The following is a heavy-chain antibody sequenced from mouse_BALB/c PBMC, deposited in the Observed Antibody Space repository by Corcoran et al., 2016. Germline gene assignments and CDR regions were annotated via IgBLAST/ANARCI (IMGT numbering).Heavy chain of an antibody. Sequence: EVLLQQSGPELVKPGASVKIPCKASGYTFTDYNMDWVKQSHGKSLEWIGDINPNNGGTNYNQKFKGKATLTVDKSSSTAYMELRSLTSEDTAVYYCAPLYGNSFAYWGQGTLVTASA. D-gene: IGHD2-1*01. CDR2: INPNNGGT. V-gene: IGHV1-18*01. CDR3: APLYGNSFAY. J-gene: IGHJ3*01. CDR1: GYTFTDYN.